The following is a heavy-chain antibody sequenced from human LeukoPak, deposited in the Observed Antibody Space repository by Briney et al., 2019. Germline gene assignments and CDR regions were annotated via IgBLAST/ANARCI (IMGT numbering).Heavy chain of an antibody. CDR3: AKDRDTMIVVVIPADAFDI. D-gene: IGHD3-22*01. V-gene: IGHV3-74*01. CDR1: GFTFSSYW. CDR2: INSDGSSS. J-gene: IGHJ3*02. Sequence: GGSLRLSCAASGFTFSSYWMHWVRQAPGKGLVWVSRINSDGSSSSYADSVKGRFTISRDNSKNTLYLQMNSLRAEDTAVYYCAKDRDTMIVVVIPADAFDIWGQGTMVTVSS.